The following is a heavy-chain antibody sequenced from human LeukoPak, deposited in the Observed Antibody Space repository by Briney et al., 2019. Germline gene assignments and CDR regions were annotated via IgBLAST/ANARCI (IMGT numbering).Heavy chain of an antibody. CDR2: IKQDGSEK. V-gene: IGHV3-7*01. Sequence: GGSLRLSCAASGFTFSGYWMMWIRQTPGKGLEWVANIKQDGSEKYYVDSVKGRFTISRDNAKNSLYLQMNSLRAEDTAVYYCARNMRGYSYGSYYFDYWGQGTLVTVSS. CDR3: ARNMRGYSYGSYYFDY. D-gene: IGHD5-18*01. J-gene: IGHJ4*02. CDR1: GFTFSGYW.